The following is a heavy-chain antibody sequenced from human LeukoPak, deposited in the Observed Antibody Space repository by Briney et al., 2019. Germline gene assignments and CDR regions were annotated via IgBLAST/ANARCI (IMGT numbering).Heavy chain of an antibody. V-gene: IGHV3-7*01. D-gene: IGHD6-19*01. CDR2: IKEDGSEK. Sequence: GGSLRLSCATSRFTFSSYWMSWVRQAPGKGLEWVANIKEDGSEKYYVDSVKGRFTISRDNAQKSVYLEMNSLRDEDTAVYYCASQRWLVLWGQGTLVTVSS. J-gene: IGHJ4*02. CDR3: ASQRWLVL. CDR1: RFTFSSYW.